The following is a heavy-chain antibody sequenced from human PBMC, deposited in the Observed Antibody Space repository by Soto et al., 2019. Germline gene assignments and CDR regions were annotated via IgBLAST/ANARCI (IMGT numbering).Heavy chain of an antibody. CDR1: GYTFTGYY. D-gene: IGHD3-22*01. Sequence: ASVKVSCKASGYTFTGYYMHWVRQAPGQGLEWMGWINPNSGGTNYAQKFQGWVTMTRDTSISTAYMELSRLRSDDTAVYYCATSAAPSGYYHDSSGPNDAFDIWGQGTMVTVSS. J-gene: IGHJ3*02. CDR2: INPNSGGT. V-gene: IGHV1-2*04. CDR3: ATSAAPSGYYHDSSGPNDAFDI.